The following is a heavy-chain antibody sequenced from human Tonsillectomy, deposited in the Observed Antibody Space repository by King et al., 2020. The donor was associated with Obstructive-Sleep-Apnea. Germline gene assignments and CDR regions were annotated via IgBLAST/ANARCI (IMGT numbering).Heavy chain of an antibody. CDR1: GISFSNYW. Sequence: VQLVESGGGLVQPGGSLRLSCTVSGISFSNYWMSWVRQAPGKGLEWVANIKKDGRERYYVDAVKGRFTISRDNAKNSLFLQMNSLRGEDTAVYFCALITGSDYWGQGTMVTVSS. CDR2: IKKDGRER. J-gene: IGHJ4*02. CDR3: ALITGSDY. V-gene: IGHV3-7*01. D-gene: IGHD1-1*01.